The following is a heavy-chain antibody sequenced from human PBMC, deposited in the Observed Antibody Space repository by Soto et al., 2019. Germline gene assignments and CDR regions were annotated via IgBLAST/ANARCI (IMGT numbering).Heavy chain of an antibody. CDR2: ISDHGGST. CDR3: AKDRDYNSGFFDY. V-gene: IGHV3-23*01. D-gene: IGHD6-25*01. CDR1: GFTFSSNA. J-gene: IGHJ4*02. Sequence: GGSLRLSCAASGFTFSSNAMSWVRQAPGKGLEWVSTISDHGGSTYYADSVKGRFTVSRDNSKNTLFLQMNSLRAEDTAVYYCAKDRDYNSGFFDYWGQGTLVTVS.